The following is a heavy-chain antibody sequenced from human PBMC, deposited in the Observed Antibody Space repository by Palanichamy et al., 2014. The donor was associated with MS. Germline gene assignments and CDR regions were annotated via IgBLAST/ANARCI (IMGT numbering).Heavy chain of an antibody. CDR2: IYYSGST. V-gene: IGHV4-31*03. Sequence: QVQLQESGPGLVKSSQTLSLTCTVSGGSISSGGYYWSWIRQHPGKGLEWIGYIYYSGSTYYNPSLQSRVSISIDTSKNQFSLKLSSVTAADTAVYYCARDSRTVTNWYFDLWGRGTLVTVSS. CDR3: ARDSRTVTNWYFDL. D-gene: IGHD4-17*01. J-gene: IGHJ2*01. CDR1: GGSISSGGYY.